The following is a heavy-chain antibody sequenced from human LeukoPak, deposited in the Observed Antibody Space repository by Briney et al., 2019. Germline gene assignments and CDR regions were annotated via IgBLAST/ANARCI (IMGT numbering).Heavy chain of an antibody. V-gene: IGHV3-30*18. Sequence: LVESGGGVVQPGRSLRLSCAASGFTFSSYGMHWVRQAPGKGLEWVAVISYDGSNKYYADSVKGRFTISRDNSKNTLNLQMNSLRVEDTAVYYCAKEGVAVVVDATRYGMDVWGQGTTVTVSS. CDR2: ISYDGSNK. J-gene: IGHJ6*02. CDR3: AKEGVAVVVDATRYGMDV. CDR1: GFTFSSYG. D-gene: IGHD2-15*01.